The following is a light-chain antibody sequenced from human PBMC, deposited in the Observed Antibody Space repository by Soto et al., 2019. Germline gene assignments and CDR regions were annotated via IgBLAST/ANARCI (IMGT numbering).Light chain of an antibody. Sequence: QSVLTQPPSASGTPGQRVTISCSGGSSNIGSHTVHWYQQVPGTAPKLLIYSNNQRPSGVPDRFSGSKSGTSASLAISGLQSEDETDYYCAAWDDSLDGPVFGGGTKLTVL. CDR2: SNN. J-gene: IGLJ2*01. CDR3: AAWDDSLDGPV. V-gene: IGLV1-44*01. CDR1: SSNIGSHT.